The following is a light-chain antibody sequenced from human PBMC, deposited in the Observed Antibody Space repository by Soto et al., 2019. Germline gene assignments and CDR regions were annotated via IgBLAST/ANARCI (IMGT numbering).Light chain of an antibody. CDR1: SSDVGSYNY. J-gene: IGLJ1*01. CDR3: SSYTSSSTYV. CDR2: DVT. V-gene: IGLV2-14*01. Sequence: QSVLTQPASVSGSPEQSITISCTGTSSDVGSYNYVSWYQQHPGKAPKLMIYDVTNRPSGVSNRFSGSKSGNTASLTISGLQAEDEADYYCSSYTSSSTYVFGTGTKVNVL.